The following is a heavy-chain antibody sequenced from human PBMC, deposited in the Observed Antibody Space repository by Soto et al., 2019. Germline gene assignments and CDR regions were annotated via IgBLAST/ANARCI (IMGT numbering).Heavy chain of an antibody. J-gene: IGHJ4*02. CDR2: IDPSDSST. V-gene: IGHV5-10-1*01. CDR1: GYDFTYNW. Sequence: PGESLKISCKGSGYDFTYNWITWVRQMPGKGLEWMGTIDPSDSSTNYSPSFEGRVTMSADKAINTAYLQWSSLRASDTALYFCARHGCGGDCPPYYFDYWGQGALVTVSS. CDR3: ARHGCGGDCPPYYFDY. D-gene: IGHD2-21*02.